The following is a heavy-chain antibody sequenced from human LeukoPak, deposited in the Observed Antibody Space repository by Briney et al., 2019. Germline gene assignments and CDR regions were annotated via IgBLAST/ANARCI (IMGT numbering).Heavy chain of an antibody. CDR2: IRSKANSYAT. CDR3: TTMVGATTY. V-gene: IGHV3-73*01. Sequence: GGSLRLSCAASGFTFSGSAKHWVRQASGKGLEWVGRIRSKANSYATAYAASVKGRSTISRDDSKNTAYLQMNSLKTEDTAVYYCTTMVGATTYWGQGTLVTVSS. CDR1: GFTFSGSA. D-gene: IGHD1-26*01. J-gene: IGHJ4*02.